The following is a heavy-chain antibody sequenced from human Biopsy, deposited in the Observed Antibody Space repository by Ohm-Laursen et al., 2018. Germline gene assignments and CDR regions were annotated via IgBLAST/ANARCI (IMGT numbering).Heavy chain of an antibody. D-gene: IGHD6-19*01. J-gene: IGHJ4*02. CDR3: PKGGLSSGPLAY. Sequence: SVKVSCKTSGYAFDTDGITWVRQAPGQGLEWMGWVSGYNGNTNYAQKLQGRVTMTIDTSTSTVYMELRSLRSDDTAVYFWPKGGLSSGPLAYWGQGALVTVSS. CDR2: VSGYNGNT. V-gene: IGHV1-18*01. CDR1: GYAFDTDG.